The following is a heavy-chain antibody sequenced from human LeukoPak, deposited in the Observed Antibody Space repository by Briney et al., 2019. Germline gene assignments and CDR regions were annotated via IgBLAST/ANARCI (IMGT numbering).Heavy chain of an antibody. CDR2: ISGSGGST. V-gene: IGHV3-23*01. CDR1: GFTFSSYA. J-gene: IGHJ4*02. Sequence: GGSLRLSCAASGFTFSSYAMSWVRQAPGKGLEWVSAISGSGGSTYYADSVKGRFTISRDNSKNTLYLQMNSLRAEDTAVYYCARGRHLAGYTNTWYDCWGQGTLVTVSP. D-gene: IGHD6-13*01. CDR3: ARGRHLAGYTNTWYDC.